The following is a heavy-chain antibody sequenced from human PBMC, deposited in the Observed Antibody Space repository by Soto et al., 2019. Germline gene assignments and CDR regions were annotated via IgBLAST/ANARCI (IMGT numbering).Heavy chain of an antibody. CDR1: GFTFSSYA. CDR2: ISGSGGST. D-gene: IGHD6-19*01. J-gene: IGHJ6*02. Sequence: PGGSLRLSCAASGFTFSSYAMSWVRQAPGKGLEWVSAISGSGGSTYYADSVKGRFTISRDNSKNTLHLQMNSLRAEDTAVYYCAKDLYSSGLFVKEKVMDFWGQGTTVTVSS. CDR3: AKDLYSSGLFVKEKVMDF. V-gene: IGHV3-23*01.